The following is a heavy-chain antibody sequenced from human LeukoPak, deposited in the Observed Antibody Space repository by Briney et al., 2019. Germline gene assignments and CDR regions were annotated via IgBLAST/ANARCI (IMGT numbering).Heavy chain of an antibody. CDR2: ISSSGSTI. CDR1: GFTFSSYE. D-gene: IGHD2-21*02. CDR3: ARGSHCGGDCYPPRIDY. Sequence: GGSLRLSCAASGFTFSSYEMNWFRQAPGKGLEWVSYISSSGSTIYYADSVKGRFTISRDNAKNSLYLQMNSLRAEDTAVYYCARGSHCGGDCYPPRIDYWGQGTLVTVSS. J-gene: IGHJ4*02. V-gene: IGHV3-48*03.